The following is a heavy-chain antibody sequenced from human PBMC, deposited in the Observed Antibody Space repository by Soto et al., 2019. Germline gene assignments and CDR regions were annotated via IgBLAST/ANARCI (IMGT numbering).Heavy chain of an antibody. V-gene: IGHV3-33*01. D-gene: IGHD6-13*01. J-gene: IGHJ4*02. CDR2: IWYDGSNK. CDR1: GFTFSSYG. CDR3: ARDFPRRSSWYSLLLPGEGGVNY. Sequence: QVQLVESGGGVVQPGRSLRLSCAASGFTFSSYGMHWVRQAPGKGLEWVAVIWYDGSNKYYADSVKGRFTISRDNSKNTLYLQMNSLRAEDTAVYYCARDFPRRSSWYSLLLPGEGGVNYWGQGTLVTVSS.